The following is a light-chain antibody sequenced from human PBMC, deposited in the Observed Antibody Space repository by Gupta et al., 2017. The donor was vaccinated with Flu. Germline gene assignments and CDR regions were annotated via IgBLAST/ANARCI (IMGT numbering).Light chain of an antibody. CDR1: QSTSTW. Sequence: DIQMTQSPSTLSASVGDRVTITCRASQSTSTWLAWYQQKPGKAPDLLIYSASNLESGVPSRFSGSGSGTEFTLTISCRQPDDFATYYCQQYNSYSPLTFGGGTKVEIK. CDR3: QQYNSYSPLT. J-gene: IGKJ4*01. V-gene: IGKV1-5*03. CDR2: SAS.